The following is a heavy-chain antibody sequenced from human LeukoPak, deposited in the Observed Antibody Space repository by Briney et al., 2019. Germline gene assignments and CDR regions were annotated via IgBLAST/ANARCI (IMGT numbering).Heavy chain of an antibody. J-gene: IGHJ4*02. CDR2: IYHSGNT. CDR3: ARLLPPRVTMTYNPYYFDY. V-gene: IGHV4-38-2*02. D-gene: IGHD3-22*01. CDR1: NYSISSGYY. Sequence: SETLSLTCTVSNYSISSGYYWAWIRQPPGKGLEWIGNIYHSGNTYYNPSLKSRVSLSVDTSKNQFSLKLSSVTAADTAVYYCARLLPPRVTMTYNPYYFDYWGQGTLVTVSS.